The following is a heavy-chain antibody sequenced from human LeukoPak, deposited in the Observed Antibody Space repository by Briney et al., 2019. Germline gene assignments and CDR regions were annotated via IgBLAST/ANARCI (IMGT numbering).Heavy chain of an antibody. CDR1: GFTFTSYG. Sequence: GGSLRLSCAASGFTFTSYGISWVRQAPGQGLEWLGLINPSGSSTLYAQKFQGRVTMTRDMSTTTDYMELSSLRSEDTAVYYCARDNSVGDIAWWFDPWGQGTLVTVSS. V-gene: IGHV1-46*01. D-gene: IGHD3-16*02. J-gene: IGHJ5*02. CDR2: INPSGSST. CDR3: ARDNSVGDIAWWFDP.